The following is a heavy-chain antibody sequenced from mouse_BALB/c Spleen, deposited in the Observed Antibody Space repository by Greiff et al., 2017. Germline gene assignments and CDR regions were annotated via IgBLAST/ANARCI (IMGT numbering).Heavy chain of an antibody. CDR3: ARKGVVAYYYAMDY. Sequence: VHLVESGPGLVQPSQSLSITCTVSGFSLTSYGVHWVRQSPGKGLEWLGVIWSGGSTDYNAAFISRLSISKDNSKSQVFFKMNSLQANDTAIYYCARKGVVAYYYAMDYWGQGTSVTVSS. CDR2: IWSGGST. V-gene: IGHV2-2*02. J-gene: IGHJ4*01. CDR1: GFSLTSYG. D-gene: IGHD1-1*01.